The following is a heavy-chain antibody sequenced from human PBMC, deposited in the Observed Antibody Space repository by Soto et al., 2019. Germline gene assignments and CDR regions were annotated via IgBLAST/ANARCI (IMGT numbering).Heavy chain of an antibody. D-gene: IGHD3-3*01. Sequence: GGSLRLSCAASGFTFSSYGMHWVRQAPGKGLEWVAVIWYDGSNKYYADSVKGRFTISRDNSKNTLYLQMNSLRAEDTAVYYCARDKHAFCSGYYTNPYSQHWGQGTLVTVSS. CDR3: ARDKHAFCSGYYTNPYSQH. J-gene: IGHJ1*01. CDR2: IWYDGSNK. V-gene: IGHV3-33*01. CDR1: GFTFSSYG.